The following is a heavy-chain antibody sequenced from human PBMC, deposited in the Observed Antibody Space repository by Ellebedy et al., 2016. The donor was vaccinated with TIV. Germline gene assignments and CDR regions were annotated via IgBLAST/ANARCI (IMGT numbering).Heavy chain of an antibody. CDR2: LSNDGSDK. V-gene: IGHV3-30*18. J-gene: IGHJ4*02. Sequence: GGSLRLSXAASGLSVSNTVIHWVRQAPGKGLEWVAGLSNDGSDKYYAESVKGRFTISRDNFKNSLYLQMKSLRAEDTSVYYCAKVWGSYYDYWGQGTLVSVSS. CDR3: AKVWGSYYDY. D-gene: IGHD3-16*01. CDR1: GLSVSNTV.